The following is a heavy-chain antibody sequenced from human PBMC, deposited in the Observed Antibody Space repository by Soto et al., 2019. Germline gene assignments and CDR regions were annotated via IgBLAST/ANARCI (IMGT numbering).Heavy chain of an antibody. CDR2: IYWDDDK. CDR1: GFSLSTSGVG. D-gene: IGHD2-15*01. CDR3: AHFPHYCSGGSCYSYYFDY. V-gene: IGHV2-5*02. J-gene: IGHJ4*02. Sequence: QITLKESGPTLVKPTQTLTLTCTFSGFSLSTSGVGVGWIRQPPGKALEWLALIYWDDDKRYSPSLKSRLTITKDNSKNQVVLTMTNMDPVDTATYYCAHFPHYCSGGSCYSYYFDYWGQGTLVTVSS.